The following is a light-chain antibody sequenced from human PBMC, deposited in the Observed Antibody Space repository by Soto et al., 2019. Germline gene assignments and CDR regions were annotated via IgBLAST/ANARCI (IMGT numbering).Light chain of an antibody. V-gene: IGLV2-14*01. J-gene: IGLJ2*01. CDR1: SSDVGGYNY. CDR3: NSYTITGTVV. CDR2: DVS. Sequence: QSALTQPASVSGSPGQSITISCTGTSSDVGGYNYVSWYQQHPGKAPKLIIYDVSNRPPGVSDRFSGSKSANTASLTISGLQAEDEADYYCNSYTITGTVVFGGGTQLTVL.